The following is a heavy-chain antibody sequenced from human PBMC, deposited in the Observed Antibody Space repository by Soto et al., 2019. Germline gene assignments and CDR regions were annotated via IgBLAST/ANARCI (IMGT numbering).Heavy chain of an antibody. CDR2: TYYRSKWYN. V-gene: IGHV6-1*01. CDR3: ARVLGVPDTTGTTYYFDY. CDR1: GDSVSSNSAA. D-gene: IGHD1-1*01. J-gene: IGHJ4*02. Sequence: PSETLSLTCASSGDSVSSNSAAWNWIRQSPSRGLEWLGRTYYRSKWYNDYAVSVKSRITINPDTSKNQFSLQLNSVTPEDTAVYYCARVLGVPDTTGTTYYFDYWGQGTLVTVSS.